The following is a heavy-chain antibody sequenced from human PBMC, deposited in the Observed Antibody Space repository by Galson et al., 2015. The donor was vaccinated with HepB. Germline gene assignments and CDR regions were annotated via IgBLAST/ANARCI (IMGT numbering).Heavy chain of an antibody. V-gene: IGHV3-30*18. CDR2: ISYDGSNK. Sequence: SLRLSCAASGFTFSSYGMHWVRQAPGKGLEWVAVISYDGSNKYYADSVKGRFTISRDNSKDTLYLQMNSLRPEDAALYYCVKDRLGSGMGYYFDYWGQGTLVTVSS. CDR1: GFTFSSYG. J-gene: IGHJ4*02. D-gene: IGHD6-19*01. CDR3: VKDRLGSGMGYYFDY.